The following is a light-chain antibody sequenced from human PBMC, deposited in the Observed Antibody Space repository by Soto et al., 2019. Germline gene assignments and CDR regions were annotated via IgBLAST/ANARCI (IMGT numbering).Light chain of an antibody. Sequence: VVLAQSALSLRLPLVQPSSSRFRAMQSLVYSDGNTYLNWFQQRPGQSPRRLIYKVSNRDSGVPDRFSGSGSGADFTLNISRVEAEDVGVYYCMQTTHWPRTFGQGTKVDIK. CDR1: QSLVYSDGNTY. V-gene: IGKV2-30*01. CDR3: MQTTHWPRT. J-gene: IGKJ1*01. CDR2: KVS.